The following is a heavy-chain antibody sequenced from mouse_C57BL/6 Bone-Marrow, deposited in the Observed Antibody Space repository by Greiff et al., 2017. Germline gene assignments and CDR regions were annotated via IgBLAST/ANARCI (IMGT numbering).Heavy chain of an antibody. Sequence: QVQLQQPGAELVKPGASVKLSCKASGYTFTSYWLQWVKQRPGQGLEWIGEIDPSDSYTNYNQKFKGKAQLTVDTSSSTANMKLSSMTSEDAAVYYCARYYDDGGYWYFDVRGTGTTVTASS. V-gene: IGHV1-50*01. CDR1: GYTFTSYW. J-gene: IGHJ1*03. CDR2: IDPSDSYT. D-gene: IGHD2-4*01. CDR3: ARYYDDGGYWYFDV.